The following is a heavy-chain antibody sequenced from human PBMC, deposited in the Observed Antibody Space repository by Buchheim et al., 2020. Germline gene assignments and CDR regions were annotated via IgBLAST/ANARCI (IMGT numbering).Heavy chain of an antibody. CDR2: IHSSGGT. D-gene: IGHD1-26*01. CDR3: ARGGGYYFHFDS. Sequence: QVQLQESGPGLVKPSETLSLTCTVSGGSMSNNYWSWIRQPPGKGLEYIGYIHSSGGTNYSPSLKSRVSISLDTSKNQFSLTLTSVTAADTAVYYCARGGGYYFHFDSWGQGTL. CDR1: GGSMSNNY. V-gene: IGHV4-59*08. J-gene: IGHJ4*02.